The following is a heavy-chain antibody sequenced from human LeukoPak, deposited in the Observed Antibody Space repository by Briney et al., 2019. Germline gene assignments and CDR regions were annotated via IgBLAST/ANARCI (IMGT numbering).Heavy chain of an antibody. Sequence: PGGSLRLSCEVSGFTYSNYAMNWVRQAPGKGLEWVSSISVSAGSAVYGDSVKGRFTISRVNAENTLYLQMNSLRADDTAIYYCAKDQRSGEYDYGWGPFDIWGQGTMVTVSS. V-gene: IGHV3-23*01. CDR2: ISVSAGSA. CDR3: AKDQRSGEYDYGWGPFDI. CDR1: GFTYSNYA. J-gene: IGHJ3*02. D-gene: IGHD3-10*01.